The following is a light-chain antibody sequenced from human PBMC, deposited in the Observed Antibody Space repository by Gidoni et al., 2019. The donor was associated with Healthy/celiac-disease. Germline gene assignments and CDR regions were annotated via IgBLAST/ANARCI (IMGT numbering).Light chain of an antibody. CDR1: QSVSSY. CDR2: DAS. CDR3: QQRRNWPGLT. Sequence: EIVLTQSPATLSLSPGERATLSCRASQSVSSYLAWYQQKPGQAPRLLIYDASNRATGIPARFSGSGSGTDFTLTISSLEPEDFAVYYCQQRRNWPGLTFXGXTKVEIK. V-gene: IGKV3-11*01. J-gene: IGKJ4*01.